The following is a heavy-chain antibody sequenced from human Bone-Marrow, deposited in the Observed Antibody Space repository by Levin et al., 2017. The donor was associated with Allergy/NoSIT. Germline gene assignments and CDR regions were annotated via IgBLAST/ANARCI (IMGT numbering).Heavy chain of an antibody. V-gene: IGHV1-69*13. Sequence: SVKVSCKSSGGTFSTYTVSWVRQAPGQGLEWMGGILPIFGAANYAQKFRGRLTITADDSTSTVYMELTRLTSDDTAMYYCARELTQVGFDYWGQGSLVTVSS. D-gene: IGHD1-26*01. CDR1: GGTFSTYT. CDR2: ILPIFGAA. J-gene: IGHJ4*02. CDR3: ARELTQVGFDY.